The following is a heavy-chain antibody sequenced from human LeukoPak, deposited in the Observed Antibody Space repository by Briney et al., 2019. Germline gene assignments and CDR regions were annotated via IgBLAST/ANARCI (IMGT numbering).Heavy chain of an antibody. CDR2: ISSSISTI. V-gene: IGHV3-48*02. CDR1: GFTFSSYS. D-gene: IGHD2-2*01. J-gene: IGHJ4*02. CDR3: ARIWSCSSTSCPDY. Sequence: GGSLRLSCAASGFTFSSYSMSWVRQAPGEGLEWVSYISSSISTIYYAESVKGRFTISRDNAKYSLYLQMNSLRDEDTAVYYCARIWSCSSTSCPDYWGQGTLVTVSS.